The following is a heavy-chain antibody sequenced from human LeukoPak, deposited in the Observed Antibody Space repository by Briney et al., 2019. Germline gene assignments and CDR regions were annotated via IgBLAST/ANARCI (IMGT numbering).Heavy chain of an antibody. D-gene: IGHD6-19*01. V-gene: IGHV3-23*01. CDR3: TKELHVAVAVADYYYFYMDV. Sequence: TGGSLRLSCAASGFAFSSFAMGWVRQSPGKGLEWLSTINGGGNTTFYADSVKGRFTISRDNSKNTLYLHMDGLRPDDTAIYYCTKELHVAVAVADYYYFYMDVWGGGTAVSVSS. CDR2: INGGGNTT. J-gene: IGHJ6*03. CDR1: GFAFSSFA.